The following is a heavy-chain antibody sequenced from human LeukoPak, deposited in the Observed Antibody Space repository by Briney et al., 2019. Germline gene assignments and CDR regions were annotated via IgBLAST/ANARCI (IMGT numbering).Heavy chain of an antibody. Sequence: GGSLRLSCAASGFTFGSFWMHWVRQAPGKGLVWVSRIKSDGSSTSYADSVKGRFTISRDNAKNTLYLQMNSLRAEDTAVYYCARDLDYGGYSNFEYWGQGTLVTVSS. J-gene: IGHJ4*02. D-gene: IGHD4-23*01. V-gene: IGHV3-74*01. CDR3: ARDLDYGGYSNFEY. CDR2: IKSDGSST. CDR1: GFTFGSFW.